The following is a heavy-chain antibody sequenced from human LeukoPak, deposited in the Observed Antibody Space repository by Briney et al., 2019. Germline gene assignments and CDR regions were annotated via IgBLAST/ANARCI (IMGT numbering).Heavy chain of an antibody. CDR3: AKERAVVPRGGLDV. D-gene: IGHD2-2*01. V-gene: IGHV3-64*01. J-gene: IGHJ6*02. Sequence: GGSLRLSCAASGFTFSSYAMHWVRQAPGKGLEYVSAISSNGGSTYYANSVKGRFTISRDNSKNTLYLQMGSLRAEDTAVYYCAKERAVVPRGGLDVWGQGTTVTVSS. CDR1: GFTFSSYA. CDR2: ISSNGGST.